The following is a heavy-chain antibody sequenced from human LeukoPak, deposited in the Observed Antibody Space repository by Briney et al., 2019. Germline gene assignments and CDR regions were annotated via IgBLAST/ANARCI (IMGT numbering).Heavy chain of an antibody. D-gene: IGHD1-26*01. CDR3: GAEWEPLLLPTSRIHP. V-gene: IGHV4-34*01. CDR1: GGSFSGYY. CDR2: INHSGST. J-gene: IGHJ5*02. Sequence: SETLSLTCAVYGGSFSGYYWSWIRQPPGKGLEWIGEINHSGSTNYNPSLKCRVTISVDTSKNQFSLKLSSVTAADTAVYYCGAEWEPLLLPTSRIHPRFHGTLV.